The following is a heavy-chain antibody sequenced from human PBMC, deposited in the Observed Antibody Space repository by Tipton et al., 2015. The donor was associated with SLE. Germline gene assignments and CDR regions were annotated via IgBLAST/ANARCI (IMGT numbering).Heavy chain of an antibody. V-gene: IGHV3-53*01. Sequence: SLRLSCAVSGGFFVSSNYMRWVRQAPGKGLEWSSVLFSDGRTFYADYVKGRFTISRDNSKNTLYLQMNSLRAEDTAVYYCSRRGVGITDRALDIWGQGTMVTVSS. CDR2: LFSDGRT. D-gene: IGHD3-22*01. J-gene: IGHJ3*02. CDR3: SRRGVGITDRALDI. CDR1: GGFFVSSNY.